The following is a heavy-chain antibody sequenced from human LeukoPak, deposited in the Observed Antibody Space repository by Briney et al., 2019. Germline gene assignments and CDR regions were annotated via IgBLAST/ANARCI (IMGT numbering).Heavy chain of an antibody. D-gene: IGHD6-19*01. V-gene: IGHV6-1*01. CDR2: TYYRSKWYN. Sequence: SQTLSLTSALSGDSLSSNSAAWNWTRQSPTRGLEWLGRTYYRSKWYNDYAVSGKIRITINQDTSKNQFALQLNAVAPEDTAVYYCVRERAVGFDYWGQGTLVTVSS. CDR3: VRERAVGFDY. J-gene: IGHJ4*02. CDR1: GDSLSSNSAA.